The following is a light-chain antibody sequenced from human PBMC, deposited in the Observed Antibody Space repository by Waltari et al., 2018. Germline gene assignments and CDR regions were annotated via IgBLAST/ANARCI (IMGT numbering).Light chain of an antibody. V-gene: IGLV7-46*01. CDR2: DVN. J-gene: IGLJ3*02. Sequence: QAVVTQEPSLTVSPGGPVTPPCGSSTGTVTSGHYPFWFQQKPGQAPRTLIYDVNNKESWTPARFSGSLLGGKAALTLSGAQPEDEADYYCFLAYSGVWVFGGGTRLTVL. CDR3: FLAYSGVWV. CDR1: TGTVTSGHY.